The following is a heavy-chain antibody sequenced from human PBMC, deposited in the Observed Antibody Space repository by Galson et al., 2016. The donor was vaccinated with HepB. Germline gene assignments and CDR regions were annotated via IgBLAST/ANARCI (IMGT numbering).Heavy chain of an antibody. Sequence: SLRLSCAASRFTFSSYAMSWVRQAPGKGLEWVSVISGSGGSTYYADSVKGRFTISRDNSKNTFYLQMNSLRAEDTASYYCAKGGGSTWYISPHFVDPWGQGTLVTVSS. V-gene: IGHV3-23*01. J-gene: IGHJ5*02. CDR2: ISGSGGST. CDR3: AKGGGSTWYISPHFVDP. CDR1: RFTFSSYA. D-gene: IGHD6-13*01.